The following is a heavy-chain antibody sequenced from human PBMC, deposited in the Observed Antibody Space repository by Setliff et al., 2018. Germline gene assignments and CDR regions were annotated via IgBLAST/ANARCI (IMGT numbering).Heavy chain of an antibody. CDR1: GFSYSNCW. CDR3: FGAGTCSY. V-gene: IGHV3-7*01. J-gene: IGHJ4*02. Sequence: GGSLRLSCTASGFSYSNCWVSWVRQAPGKGLEWLASINPHASEKYYVDSVKGRFTISRDNAKNALSLRMNNLRTEDTAVYYCFGAGTCSYWGQGTLVTVSS. CDR2: INPHASEK. D-gene: IGHD3-10*01.